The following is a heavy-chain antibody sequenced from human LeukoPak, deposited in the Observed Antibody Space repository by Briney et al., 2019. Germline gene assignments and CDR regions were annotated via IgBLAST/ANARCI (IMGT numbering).Heavy chain of an antibody. CDR1: GGSISTYGYY. D-gene: IGHD5-24*01. V-gene: IGHV4-31*03. Sequence: SQTLSLTCTVSGGSISTYGYYWSWIRQHPGKGLEWIGYIYYSGSTYYNPSLKSRVTMSVDTSKNQFSLKLTSVTAADTAVHYCAREGDGSAYFNYWGQGTLVTVSS. J-gene: IGHJ4*02. CDR2: IYYSGST. CDR3: AREGDGSAYFNY.